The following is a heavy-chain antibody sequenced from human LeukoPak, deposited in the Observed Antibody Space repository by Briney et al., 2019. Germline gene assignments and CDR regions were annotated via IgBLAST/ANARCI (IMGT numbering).Heavy chain of an antibody. V-gene: IGHV4-30-4*01. CDR1: GGSISSGDYY. CDR2: IYYSGST. J-gene: IGHJ5*02. Sequence: PSQTLSLTCTVSGGSISSGDYYWSWIRQPPGKGLEWIGYIYYSGSTNYNPSLKSRVTISVDTSKNQFSLHLNSVTPDDTAVYYCARQSYRRFDPWGQGTLVTVSS. CDR3: ARQSYRRFDP.